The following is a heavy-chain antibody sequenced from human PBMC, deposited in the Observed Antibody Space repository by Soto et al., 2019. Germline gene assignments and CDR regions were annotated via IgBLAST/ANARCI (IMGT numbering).Heavy chain of an antibody. Sequence: PSETLSLTCTVSGGSISNSVYHWGWIRQPPGKGLEWIGNIHYSGSTYCSPSLKSRVTISVDTSKNQFSLNLGSLTAADTAVYYCATYSTTYGWFDPWGQGTLVTLSS. CDR2: IHYSGST. J-gene: IGHJ5*02. V-gene: IGHV4-39*01. CDR1: GGSISNSVYH. D-gene: IGHD2-2*01. CDR3: ATYSTTYGWFDP.